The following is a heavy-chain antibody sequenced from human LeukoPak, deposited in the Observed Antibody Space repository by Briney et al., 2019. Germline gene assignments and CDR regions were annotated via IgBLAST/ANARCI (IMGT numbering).Heavy chain of an antibody. D-gene: IGHD5-18*01. CDR1: GGSFSGYY. CDR3: ARLRRGYSYGSSTYYYYMDV. Sequence: SETLSPTCAVYGGSFSGYYWSWIRQPPGKGLEWIGEINHSGSTNYNPSLKSRVNISVDTSKNQFSLKLSSVTAEDTAVYYCARLRRGYSYGSSTYYYYMDVWGKGTTVTVSS. CDR2: INHSGST. J-gene: IGHJ6*03. V-gene: IGHV4-34*01.